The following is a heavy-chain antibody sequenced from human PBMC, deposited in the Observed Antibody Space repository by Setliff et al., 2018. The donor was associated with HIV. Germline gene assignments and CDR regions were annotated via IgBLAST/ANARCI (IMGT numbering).Heavy chain of an antibody. V-gene: IGHV3-7*03. D-gene: IGHD2-8*01. CDR3: ARVLLRTNAVYGVVSNRFDP. CDR1: GFTFSDFW. Sequence: GGSLRLSCAASGFTFSDFWMHWVRQAPGKGLEWVASVSPDGSRNYCVGSVKGRCTASRDNAKSSLFLQMNSLRAEDTAVYYCARVLLRTNAVYGVVSNRFDPWGKGTTVTVSS. J-gene: IGHJ6*04. CDR2: VSPDGSRN.